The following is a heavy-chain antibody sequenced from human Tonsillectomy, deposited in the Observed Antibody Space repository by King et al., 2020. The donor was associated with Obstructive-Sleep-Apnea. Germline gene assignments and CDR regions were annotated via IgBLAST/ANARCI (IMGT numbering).Heavy chain of an antibody. D-gene: IGHD3-10*01. CDR1: GYSFATYG. CDR3: ARSDYFGSGKFDP. CDR2: FFPGDFDT. V-gene: IGHV5-51*01. Sequence: QLVQSGTEVKKPGESLKISCKGSGYSFATYGIAWGRQMPGKGLEWVGIFFPGDFDTRYSPSFQGQVTISVDKSPRTASLQWSSLKASDSAMYYCARSDYFGSGKFDPWGQGTLVTVSS. J-gene: IGHJ5*02.